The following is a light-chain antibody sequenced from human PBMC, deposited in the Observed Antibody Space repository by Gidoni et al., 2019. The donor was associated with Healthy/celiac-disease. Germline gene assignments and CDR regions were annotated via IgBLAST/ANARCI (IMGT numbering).Light chain of an antibody. V-gene: IGKV1-39*01. J-gene: IGKJ1*01. CDR3: QQSYSTPT. CDR2: AAS. Sequence: DIQMTQSPSSLSASVGDRVTITCRASQSISSYLNWYQQKPGKAPKLLIYAASSLQSVVPSRFSGSGSGTDFTLTISSLQPEDFATYYCQQSYSTPTFXQXTKVEIK. CDR1: QSISSY.